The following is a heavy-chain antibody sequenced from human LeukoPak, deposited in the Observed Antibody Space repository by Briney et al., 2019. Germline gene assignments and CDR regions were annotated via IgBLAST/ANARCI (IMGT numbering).Heavy chain of an antibody. CDR2: ISGSDGST. CDR3: AKDPPGAGPDFDC. V-gene: IGHV3-23*01. D-gene: IGHD6-19*01. J-gene: IGHJ4*02. Sequence: PGGSLRLSCATSGFTFSISTMNWVRHAPGKGLEWVSGISGSDGSTYYADSVKGRFTISRDNSKNTLYLQINSLRVEDTAVYYCAKDPPGAGPDFDCWGQGTLVTVSS. CDR1: GFTFSIST.